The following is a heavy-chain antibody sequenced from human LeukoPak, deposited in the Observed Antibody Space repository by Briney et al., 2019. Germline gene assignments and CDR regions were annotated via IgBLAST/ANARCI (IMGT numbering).Heavy chain of an antibody. J-gene: IGHJ4*02. D-gene: IGHD2-15*01. Sequence: PGGSLRLSCAASVFTFSSCAMNWGRQAPGKGRECVSGISGSGGITHYADAVRGRFTISTDNSKNTLYLKMKSLRAEDTAVYYCATAGAVVVVDVKYFDYWGQGPLVTVSS. CDR3: ATAGAVVVVDVKYFDY. CDR1: VFTFSSCA. CDR2: ISGSGGIT. V-gene: IGHV3-23*01.